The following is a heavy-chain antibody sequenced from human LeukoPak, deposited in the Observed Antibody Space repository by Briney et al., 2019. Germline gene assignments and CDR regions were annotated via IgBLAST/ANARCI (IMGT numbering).Heavy chain of an antibody. CDR2: ISSSSSYI. V-gene: IGHV3-21*01. CDR3: AAQRGIVVISGTDDY. J-gene: IGHJ4*02. D-gene: IGHD3-22*01. Sequence: PGGSLRLSCAASGFTFSSYSMNWVRQAPGKGLEWVSSISSSSSYIYYADSVKGRFTISRDNAKNSLYLQMNSLRAEDTAVYYCAAQRGIVVISGTDDYWGQGTLVPVSS. CDR1: GFTFSSYS.